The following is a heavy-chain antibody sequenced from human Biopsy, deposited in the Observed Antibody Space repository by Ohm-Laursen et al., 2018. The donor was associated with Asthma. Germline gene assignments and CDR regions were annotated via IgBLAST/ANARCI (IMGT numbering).Heavy chain of an antibody. CDR3: ARGRMYVCYGGTCYSDAFDY. V-gene: IGHV1-2*06. J-gene: IGHJ4*02. D-gene: IGHD2-15*01. Sequence: SSVKVSCKASGYTFTGYYIHWVRQAPGQGLEWMGRINPKTGDTDYAQKFQGSVTMARDTSISTAYMELSRLRSDDSALYYCARGRMYVCYGGTCYSDAFDYWGQGTLVTVSS. CDR1: GYTFTGYY. CDR2: INPKTGDT.